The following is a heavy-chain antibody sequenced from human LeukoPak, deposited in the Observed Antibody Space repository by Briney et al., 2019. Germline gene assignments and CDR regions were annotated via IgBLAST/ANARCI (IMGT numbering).Heavy chain of an antibody. Sequence: GGSLRLSCAASGFTLSSYSMNWVRQAPGKGLEWVSSISSSSSYIYYADSVKGRFTISRDNAKNSLYLQMNSLRAEDTAVYYCARDSSGYYYGYGDAFDIWGQGTMVTVSS. J-gene: IGHJ3*02. CDR1: GFTLSSYS. CDR2: ISSSSSYI. CDR3: ARDSSGYYYGYGDAFDI. D-gene: IGHD3-22*01. V-gene: IGHV3-21*01.